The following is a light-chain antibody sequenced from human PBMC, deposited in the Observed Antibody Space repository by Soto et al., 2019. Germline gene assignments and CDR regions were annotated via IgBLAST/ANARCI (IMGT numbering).Light chain of an antibody. CDR3: HQRQSWPRT. V-gene: IGKV3D-15*03. CDR1: QSVSSN. CDR2: QTS. Sequence: EIVMTQSPATLSVSPGERATLSCRASQSVSSNLAWYQQKPGQAPRLLIYQTSIRAAGIPARFSASGSGTDFTLTISDVQPEDFALYYCHQRQSWPRTLGQGTRLAI. J-gene: IGKJ5*01.